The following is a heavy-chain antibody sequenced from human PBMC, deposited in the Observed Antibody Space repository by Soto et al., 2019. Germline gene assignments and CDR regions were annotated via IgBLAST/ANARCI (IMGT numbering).Heavy chain of an antibody. CDR3: ARWLQSRGVYWFDP. J-gene: IGHJ5*02. CDR2: ISSSSSYT. V-gene: IGHV3-11*06. CDR1: GFTFSDYY. D-gene: IGHD5-12*01. Sequence: PGGSLRLSCAASGFTFSDYYMSWIRQAPGKGLEWVSYISSSSSYTNYADSVKGRFTISRDNAKNSLYLQMNSLRAEDTAVYYCARWLQSRGVYWFDPWGQGTLVTVSS.